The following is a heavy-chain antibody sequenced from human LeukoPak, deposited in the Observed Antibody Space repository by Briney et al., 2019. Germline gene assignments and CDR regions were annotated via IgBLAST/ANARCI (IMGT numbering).Heavy chain of an antibody. Sequence: GGSLRLSCAASGFTFSGYSMNWIRQAPGKGLEWVSSISSSSSYIYYADSVKGRFTISRDNAKNSLYLQMNSLRAEDTAVYYCARDAADYYYDSSGYHYYFDYWGQGTLVTVSS. D-gene: IGHD3-22*01. J-gene: IGHJ4*02. CDR1: GFTFSGYS. V-gene: IGHV3-21*01. CDR2: ISSSSSYI. CDR3: ARDAADYYYDSSGYHYYFDY.